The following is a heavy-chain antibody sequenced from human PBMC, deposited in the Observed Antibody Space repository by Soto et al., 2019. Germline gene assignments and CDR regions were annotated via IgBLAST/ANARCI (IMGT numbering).Heavy chain of an antibody. D-gene: IGHD3-10*01. V-gene: IGHV1-2*02. CDR3: ARLYGSGTTVVYYYYYGMDV. CDR2: INPNSGGT. Sequence: ASVKVSCKASGYTFTGYYMHWVRQAPGQGLEWMGWINPNSGGTNYAQKFQGRVTMTRDTSISTAYMELSRLRSDDTAVYYCARLYGSGTTVVYYYYYGMDVWGQGTTVTVS. CDR1: GYTFTGYY. J-gene: IGHJ6*02.